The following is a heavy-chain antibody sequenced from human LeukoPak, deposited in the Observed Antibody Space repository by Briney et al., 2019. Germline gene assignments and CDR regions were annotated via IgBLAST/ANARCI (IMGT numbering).Heavy chain of an antibody. CDR2: IYSGGST. CDR3: ARDSSSGLNWYFDL. V-gene: IGHV3-53*01. CDR1: GFTVSSNY. J-gene: IGHJ2*01. D-gene: IGHD6-13*01. Sequence: PGGSLRLSCAASGFTVSSNYMSWVRQAPGKGLEWVSVIYSGGSTYYADSVKGRFTISRDNSKNTLYLQMNSLRAEDTAGDYWARDSSSGLNWYFDLWGGGTLVSVSP.